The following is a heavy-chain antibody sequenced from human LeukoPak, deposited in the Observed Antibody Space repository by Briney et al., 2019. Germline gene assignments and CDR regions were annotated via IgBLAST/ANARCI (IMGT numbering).Heavy chain of an antibody. CDR2: INPNSGGT. J-gene: IGHJ5*02. D-gene: IGHD5-18*01. Sequence: ASVKVSCKASVYTFTGYYLYWVRKAPGQGLGWMGCINPNSGGTNYEQKLQGRVTMTRDTSISTAYLELSRLTSADTAVYYCARDDNRYTYGLNWFDPWGQGTLVTVSS. CDR1: VYTFTGYY. V-gene: IGHV1-2*02. CDR3: ARDDNRYTYGLNWFDP.